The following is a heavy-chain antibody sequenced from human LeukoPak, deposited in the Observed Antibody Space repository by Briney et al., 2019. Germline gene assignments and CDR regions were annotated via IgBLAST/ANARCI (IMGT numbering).Heavy chain of an antibody. D-gene: IGHD6-6*01. CDR3: ARESLRLGYSSSGRFDY. Sequence: PTGGSLRLSCAASGFTFSSYGMRWVRQAPGKGLEWVSAIIGSGGSTYYAESVKGRFTISRDNSKNTLYMQMNSLRAEDTAVYYCARESLRLGYSSSGRFDYWGQGTLVTVSS. CDR1: GFTFSSYG. J-gene: IGHJ4*02. V-gene: IGHV3-23*01. CDR2: IIGSGGST.